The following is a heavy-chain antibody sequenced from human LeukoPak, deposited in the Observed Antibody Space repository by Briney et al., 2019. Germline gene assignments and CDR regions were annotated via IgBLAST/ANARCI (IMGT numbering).Heavy chain of an antibody. CDR2: IWYDGSNK. V-gene: IGHV3-33*08. CDR3: ARGIPQTGVMLDY. D-gene: IGHD2-21*01. CDR1: GFTFSSYA. J-gene: IGHJ4*02. Sequence: PGGSLRLSCAASGFTFSSYAMSWVRQAPGKGLEWVAVIWYDGSNKYYADSVKGRVTISRDNSNNTLYLQMNSLRAEDTAVYYCARGIPQTGVMLDYWGQGTLVTVPS.